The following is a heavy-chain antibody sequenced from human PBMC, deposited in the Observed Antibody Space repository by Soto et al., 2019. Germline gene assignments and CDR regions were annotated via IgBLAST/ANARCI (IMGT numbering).Heavy chain of an antibody. CDR2: VNPNSGNT. Sequence: ASVKVSCKASGYTFSSNDINWVRQATGQGLEWMGWVNPNSGNTGYAQKFQGRVTMTRDTSTTTAYMELSSLRSEDTAVYYCARVTRTWYFDLWGRGTLVTVS. J-gene: IGHJ2*01. V-gene: IGHV1-8*01. CDR1: GYTFSSND. CDR3: ARVTRTWYFDL.